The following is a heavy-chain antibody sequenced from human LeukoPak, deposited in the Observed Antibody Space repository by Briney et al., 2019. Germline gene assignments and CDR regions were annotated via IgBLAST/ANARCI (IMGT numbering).Heavy chain of an antibody. V-gene: IGHV1-8*01. CDR2: MNPNSGNT. CDR3: ARASYCSSTSCRTDAFDI. CDR1: GYTFTSYD. Sequence: ASVTVSCTASGYTFTSYDINWVRQAPGQGLEWMGWMNPNSGNTGYAQKFQGRVTMTRNTSISTAYMELSSLRSEDTAVYYCARASYCSSTSCRTDAFDIWGQGTMVTVSS. D-gene: IGHD2-2*01. J-gene: IGHJ3*02.